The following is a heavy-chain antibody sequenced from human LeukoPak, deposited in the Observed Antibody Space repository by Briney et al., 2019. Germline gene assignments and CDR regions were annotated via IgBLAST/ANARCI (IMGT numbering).Heavy chain of an antibody. CDR2: INPNSGGT. CDR1: GYTFTGYY. CDR3: ARVLSGWYVHYYYGMDV. D-gene: IGHD6-19*01. V-gene: IGHV1-2*02. J-gene: IGHJ6*02. Sequence: ASVKVSCKASGYTFTGYYMHWVRQAPGQGLEWMGWINPNSGGTNYAQKFQGRVTMTRDTSISTAYMELSRLRSDDTAAYYCARVLSGWYVHYYYGMDVWGQGTTVTVSS.